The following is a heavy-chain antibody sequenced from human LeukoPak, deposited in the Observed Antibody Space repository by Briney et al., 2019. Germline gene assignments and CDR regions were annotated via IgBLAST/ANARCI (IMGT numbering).Heavy chain of an antibody. V-gene: IGHV3-48*03. CDR3: ARVGYHGSGSFDY. CDR2: ISPTGYTI. J-gene: IGHJ4*02. D-gene: IGHD3-10*01. Sequence: PGGSLRLSCTASGFTFGDYAMSWVRQAPGKGLEWVSYISPTGYTIYYADSVKGRFTISRDSAKNSLYLQMSSLRAEDTAVYYCARVGYHGSGSFDYWGQGTLVTVSS. CDR1: GFTFGDYA.